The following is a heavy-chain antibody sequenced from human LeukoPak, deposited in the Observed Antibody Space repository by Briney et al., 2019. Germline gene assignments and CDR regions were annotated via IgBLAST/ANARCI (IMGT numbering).Heavy chain of an antibody. D-gene: IGHD6-6*01. Sequence: ASVKVSCKASGYTFTGYYMHWVRQAPGQGLEWMGWINPNSGGTNYAQKFQGWVTMTRDTPISTAYMELSRLRSDDTAVYYCAREYSSSSSAVAYYYGMDVWGQGTTVTVSS. CDR2: INPNSGGT. V-gene: IGHV1-2*04. CDR1: GYTFTGYY. J-gene: IGHJ6*02. CDR3: AREYSSSSSAVAYYYGMDV.